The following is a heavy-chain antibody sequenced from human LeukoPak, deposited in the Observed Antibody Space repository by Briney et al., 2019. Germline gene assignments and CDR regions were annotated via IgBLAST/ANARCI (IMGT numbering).Heavy chain of an antibody. Sequence: PGGSLRLSCAASGFSFDDYTMHWVRQAPGKGLEWVSLISWDGGSIFYADSVKGRFSVPRDNSKKSLYMQMNSLRTEDTALYHCAKDGGMTTNAFDIWGQGTMVTVSS. CDR1: GFSFDDYT. V-gene: IGHV3-43*01. CDR2: ISWDGGSI. D-gene: IGHD5-24*01. J-gene: IGHJ3*02. CDR3: AKDGGMTTNAFDI.